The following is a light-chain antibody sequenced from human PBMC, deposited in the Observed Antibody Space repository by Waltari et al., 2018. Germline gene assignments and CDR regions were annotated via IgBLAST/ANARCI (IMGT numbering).Light chain of an antibody. V-gene: IGLV1-47*01. CDR1: LPNIGTHY. CDR3: ATRDEGPTVV. Sequence: QSVLTQPPSASGTPGQSVTISCSGSLPNIGTHYADWYQQLPGTAPKLLIYFTHQRPSGVPDRFSASKSGTSASLAISGLRFEDEGDYYCATRDEGPTVVFGGGTKVTVL. J-gene: IGLJ2*01. CDR2: FTH.